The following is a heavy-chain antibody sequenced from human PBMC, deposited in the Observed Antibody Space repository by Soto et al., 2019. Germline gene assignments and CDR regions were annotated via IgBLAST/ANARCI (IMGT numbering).Heavy chain of an antibody. V-gene: IGHV3-23*01. CDR1: VFTFSSYA. CDR2: ITGSGGNT. J-gene: IGHJ6*02. Sequence: EVQLLESGVGLVQPGVSLRLSCAASVFTFSSYAMSWVRQAPGKGLEWVSTITGSGGNTYYADSVKGRFTSARDNSKNTMYLEMNALRAEDTAVYYCAKRDVWCQGTTVTVS. CDR3: AKRDV.